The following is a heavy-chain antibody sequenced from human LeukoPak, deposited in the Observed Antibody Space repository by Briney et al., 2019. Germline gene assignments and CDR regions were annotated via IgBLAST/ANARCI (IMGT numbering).Heavy chain of an antibody. V-gene: IGHV1-2*02. Sequence: ASVKVSCKASGYTFTGYYMHWVRQAPGQGLEWMGWINPNSGGTNYAQKFQGRVTMTRDTSISTAYMELSRLRSDDTAVYYCARGGEGSGWYPDDPFDLWGRGTLVTVSS. J-gene: IGHJ2*01. D-gene: IGHD6-19*01. CDR3: ARGGEGSGWYPDDPFDL. CDR1: GYTFTGYY. CDR2: INPNSGGT.